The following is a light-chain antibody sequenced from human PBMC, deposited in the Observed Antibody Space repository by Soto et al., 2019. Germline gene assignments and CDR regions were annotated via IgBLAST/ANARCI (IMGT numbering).Light chain of an antibody. CDR3: LQRSGWPWT. V-gene: IGKV3-11*01. CDR2: DAS. J-gene: IGKJ1*01. CDR1: QSVSSY. Sequence: EIVLTQSPATLSLSPGERATLSCRASQSVSSYLAWYQQKPGQAPRLLIYDASNRATDIPARFSGSGSGTDFTLTISSLEPEDFAVYYCLQRSGWPWTFGQGTTLEIK.